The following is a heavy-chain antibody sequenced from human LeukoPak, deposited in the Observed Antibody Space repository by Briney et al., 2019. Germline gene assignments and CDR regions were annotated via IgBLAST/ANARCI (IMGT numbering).Heavy chain of an antibody. Sequence: GASVKVSCKASGYTFTSYGISWVRQAPGQGLEWMGWINPNSGDTNFAQKFQGRVTMTRDTSISTAYMELSRLRSDDTAVYYCATVYSSGWYFHYWGQGTLVTVSS. J-gene: IGHJ4*02. CDR3: ATVYSSGWYFHY. V-gene: IGHV1-2*02. D-gene: IGHD6-19*01. CDR2: INPNSGDT. CDR1: GYTFTSYG.